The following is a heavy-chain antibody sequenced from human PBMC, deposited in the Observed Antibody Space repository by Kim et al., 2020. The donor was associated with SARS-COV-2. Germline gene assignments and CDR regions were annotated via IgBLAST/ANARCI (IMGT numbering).Heavy chain of an antibody. CDR1: GFTFSSYS. V-gene: IGHV3-21*01. Sequence: GGSLRLSCAASGFTFSSYSMNWVRQAPGKGLEWVSSISSSSSYIYYADSVKGRFTISRDNAKNSLYLQMNSLRAEDTAVYYCARDPRCSSTSCYSAFDIWGQGTMVTVSS. CDR3: ARDPRCSSTSCYSAFDI. D-gene: IGHD2-2*01. CDR2: ISSSSSYI. J-gene: IGHJ3*02.